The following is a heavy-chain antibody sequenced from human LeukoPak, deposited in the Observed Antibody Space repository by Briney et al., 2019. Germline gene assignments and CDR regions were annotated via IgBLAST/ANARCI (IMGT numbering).Heavy chain of an antibody. V-gene: IGHV3-7*01. CDR3: ARVGDYVWGSYEFDY. J-gene: IGHJ4*02. CDR2: IKQDGSEK. Sequence: GGSLRLSCAAPGFTFSSYWMCWGPQAPGEGREWVPQIKQDGSEKYYVDSVKGRFTISRDNAKNSLYLQMKSLRAEDTAVYYCARVGDYVWGSYEFDYWGQGTLVTVSS. CDR1: GFTFSSYW. D-gene: IGHD3-16*01.